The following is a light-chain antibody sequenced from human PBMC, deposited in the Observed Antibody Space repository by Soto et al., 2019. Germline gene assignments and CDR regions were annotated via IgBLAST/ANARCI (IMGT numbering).Light chain of an antibody. CDR3: QSYDSSNRDVV. CDR1: SGSIASNY. V-gene: IGLV6-57*04. Sequence: NFMLTQPHSVSESPGKTVTISCTHSSGSIASNYVQWYQQRPGSAPTTVIYEDNQRPSGVPDRFSGSIDSSSNSASLTISGLKTEDEADYYCQSYDSSNRDVVFGGGTKVTVL. J-gene: IGLJ2*01. CDR2: EDN.